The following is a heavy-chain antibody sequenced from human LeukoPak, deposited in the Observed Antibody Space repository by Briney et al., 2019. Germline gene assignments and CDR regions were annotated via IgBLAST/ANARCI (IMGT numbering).Heavy chain of an antibody. CDR3: ARVSFGYYDFWSGSLDIYYYYVDV. CDR2: IYTSGST. V-gene: IGHV4-4*07. Sequence: SETLSLTCTVSGGSISSYYWSWIRQPAGKGLEWIGRIYTSGSTNYNPSLKSRVTMSVDTSKNQFSLKLSSVTAADTAVYYCARVSFGYYDFWSGSLDIYYYYVDVWGKGTTVTVSS. D-gene: IGHD3-3*01. CDR1: GGSISSYY. J-gene: IGHJ6*03.